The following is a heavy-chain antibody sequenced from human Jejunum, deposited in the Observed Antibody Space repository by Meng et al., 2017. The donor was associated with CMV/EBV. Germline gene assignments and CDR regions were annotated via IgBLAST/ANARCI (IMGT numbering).Heavy chain of an antibody. CDR2: IGTGSTK. CDR1: GFSLSIYS. Sequence: SCAASGFSLSIYSMHWVRQAPGKGLEWVAYIGTGSTKYYADSLEGRFTVSRDDAKNSLSLQMNSLRGEATAVYFCVRDPVLSGLDVWGQGTTVTVSS. CDR3: VRDPVLSGLDV. J-gene: IGHJ6*02. V-gene: IGHV3-48*04.